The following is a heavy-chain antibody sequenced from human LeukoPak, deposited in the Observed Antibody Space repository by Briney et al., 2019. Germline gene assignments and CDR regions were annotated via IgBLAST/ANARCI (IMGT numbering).Heavy chain of an antibody. CDR3: ARDVPQQCWFDP. CDR1: GFTFSHYS. CDR2: ISGNSNSI. V-gene: IGHV3-21*01. Sequence: GGSLRLSCAVSGFTFSHYSMNWVRQAPGKGLEWVSSISGNSNSIYYADSVKGRFTVSRDNAKNSLFLRMNSLRVEDTAVYYCARDVPQQCWFDPWGQGTLVTVSS. D-gene: IGHD6-13*01. J-gene: IGHJ5*02.